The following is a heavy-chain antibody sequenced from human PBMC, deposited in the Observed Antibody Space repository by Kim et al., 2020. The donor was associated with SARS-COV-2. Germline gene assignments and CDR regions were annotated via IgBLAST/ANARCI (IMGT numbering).Heavy chain of an antibody. J-gene: IGHJ4*02. CDR1: GFTFSTYA. CDR2: IYTGGSST. Sequence: GGSLRLSCAASGFTFSTYAMSWVRQAPGKGLEWVSVIYTGGSSTYYADSVKGRFTISRDNSKNTLYLQMNSLRAEDTAVYYCAKGSDSSGYYSFPYDYWGQGTLVTVSS. D-gene: IGHD3-22*01. CDR3: AKGSDSSGYYSFPYDY. V-gene: IGHV3-23*03.